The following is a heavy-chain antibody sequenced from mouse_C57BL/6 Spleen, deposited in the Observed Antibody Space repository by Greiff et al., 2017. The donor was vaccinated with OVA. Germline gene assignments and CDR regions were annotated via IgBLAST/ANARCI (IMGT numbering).Heavy chain of an antibody. CDR1: GFSLTSYG. V-gene: IGHV2-2*01. CDR2: IWSGGST. CDR3: ARGRGVITNYYAMDY. Sequence: QVQLQQSGPGLVQPSQSLSITCTVSGFSLTSYGVHWVRQSPGKGLEWLGVIWSGGSTDYNAAFISRLSISKDNSKSQVFVKMNSLQADDTAIYYCARGRGVITNYYAMDYWGQGTSVTVSS. D-gene: IGHD2-5*01. J-gene: IGHJ4*01.